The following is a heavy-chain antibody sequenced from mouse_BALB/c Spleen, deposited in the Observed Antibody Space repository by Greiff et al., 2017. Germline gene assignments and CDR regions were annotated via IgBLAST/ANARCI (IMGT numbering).Heavy chain of an antibody. CDR3: ARHADGSSYWYFDV. Sequence: EVQLQESGGGLVQPGGSLKLSCAASGFTFSSYTMSWVRQTPEKRLEWVAYISNGGGSTYYPDTVKGRFTISRDNAKNTLYLQMSSLKSEDTAMYYCARHADGSSYWYFDVWGAGTTVTVSS. CDR1: GFTFSSYT. D-gene: IGHD1-1*01. V-gene: IGHV5-12-2*01. CDR2: ISNGGGST. J-gene: IGHJ1*01.